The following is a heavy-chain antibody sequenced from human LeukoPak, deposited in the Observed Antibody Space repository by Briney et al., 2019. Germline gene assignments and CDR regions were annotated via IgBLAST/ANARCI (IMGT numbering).Heavy chain of an antibody. D-gene: IGHD1-1*01. Sequence: SETLSLTCTVSGYSISSGYYWGWIRQPPGKGLEWIGSIYHSGSTYYNPSLKSRVTISVGTSKNQFSLKLSSVTAADTAVYYCARDEGTPGAFDIWGQGTMVTVSS. J-gene: IGHJ3*02. CDR2: IYHSGST. CDR1: GYSISSGYY. CDR3: ARDEGTPGAFDI. V-gene: IGHV4-38-2*02.